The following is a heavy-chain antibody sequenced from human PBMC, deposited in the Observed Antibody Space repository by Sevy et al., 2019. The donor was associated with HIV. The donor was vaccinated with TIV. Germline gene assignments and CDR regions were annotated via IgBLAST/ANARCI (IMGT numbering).Heavy chain of an antibody. CDR2: ISYDGSND. J-gene: IGHJ4*02. Sequence: GGSLRLSCAASGFTFSAFSMHWVRQAPGKGLEWVATISYDGSNDHYADSVKGRFTISRDNSENILYLQMNSLRTDDTAVYYCVKGGVTWELLDYWGQGTLVTVSS. V-gene: IGHV3-30-3*01. CDR1: GFTFSAFS. D-gene: IGHD1-26*01. CDR3: VKGGVTWELLDY.